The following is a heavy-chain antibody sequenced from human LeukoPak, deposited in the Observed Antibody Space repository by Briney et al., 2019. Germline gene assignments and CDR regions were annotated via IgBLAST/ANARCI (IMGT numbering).Heavy chain of an antibody. V-gene: IGHV4-59*01. D-gene: IGHD3-22*01. CDR3: ARAFYYDSTGYYYPLNY. J-gene: IGHJ4*02. Sequence: KPSETLSLTCSVSGGSISTYYWSWIRQPPGKGLEWIGYIYYSGRTNYNPSLKRRVTISVDTSKNQFALKLRSVTAADAAVYYCARAFYYDSTGYYYPLNYWGQGTLVTVSS. CDR1: GGSISTYY. CDR2: IYYSGRT.